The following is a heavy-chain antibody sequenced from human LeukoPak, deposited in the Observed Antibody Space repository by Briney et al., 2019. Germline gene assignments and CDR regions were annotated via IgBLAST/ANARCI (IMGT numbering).Heavy chain of an antibody. J-gene: IGHJ5*02. Sequence: PSETLSLTCTLSGYSISSDYYWGWIRQPPGKGLEWIGRVHHSGRTYYNPSLKSRVTISVDTYKNQFSLKLNSVTAADTVVYYCARDHLANLASRLFDPWGQGSLVTVSS. CDR3: ARDHLANLASRLFDP. CDR1: GYSISSDYY. CDR2: VHHSGRT. V-gene: IGHV4-38-2*02. D-gene: IGHD3-3*01.